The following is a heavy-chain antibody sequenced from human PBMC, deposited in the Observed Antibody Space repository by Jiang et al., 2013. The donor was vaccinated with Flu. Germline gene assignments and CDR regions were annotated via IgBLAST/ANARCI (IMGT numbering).Heavy chain of an antibody. D-gene: IGHD6-19*01. CDR2: IYYSGST. CDR1: GGSISSYY. Sequence: KPSETLSLTCTVSGGSISSYYWSWIRQPPGKGLEWIGYIYYSGSTNYNPSLKSRVTISVDTSKNQFSLKLSSVTAADTAVYYCARGYSSGWYGSDYWGQGTLVTVSS. CDR3: ARGYSSGWYGSDY. V-gene: IGHV4-59*01. J-gene: IGHJ4*02.